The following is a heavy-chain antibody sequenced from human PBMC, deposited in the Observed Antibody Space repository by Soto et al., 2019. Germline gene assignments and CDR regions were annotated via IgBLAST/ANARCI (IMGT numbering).Heavy chain of an antibody. CDR1: GYTFTSYY. CDR3: ARGREPSTIAAAGSPRYYYYYGMDV. CDR2: INPSGGST. J-gene: IGHJ6*02. Sequence: GASVKVSCKASGYTFTSYYMHWVRQAPGQGLEWMGIINPSGGSTSYAQKFQGRVTMTRDTSTSTVYMELSSLRSEDTAVYYCARGREPSTIAAAGSPRYYYYYGMDVCGQGTTVTVSS. D-gene: IGHD6-13*01. V-gene: IGHV1-46*01.